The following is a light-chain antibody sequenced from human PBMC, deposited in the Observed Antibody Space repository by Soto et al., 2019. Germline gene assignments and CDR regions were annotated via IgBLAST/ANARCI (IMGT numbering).Light chain of an antibody. V-gene: IGKV3-15*01. Sequence: EIVMTQSPATLSVSPGERATLSCRASQSVSSNLAWYQQKPGQAPRLLIYGASTRATGIPARFSGSGSGTEFTLTISSLQTEDFSGYYCKQYNIWPPWTFGQGTKVEIK. CDR3: KQYNIWPPWT. J-gene: IGKJ1*01. CDR1: QSVSSN. CDR2: GAS.